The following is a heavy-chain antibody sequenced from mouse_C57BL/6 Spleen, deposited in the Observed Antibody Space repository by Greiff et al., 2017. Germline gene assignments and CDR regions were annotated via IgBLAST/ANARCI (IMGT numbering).Heavy chain of an antibody. CDR2: INPNYGTT. J-gene: IGHJ4*01. CDR1: GYSFTDYN. CDR3: ARSWKTVAEAMDY. D-gene: IGHD1-1*01. Sequence: EVKLMESGPELVKPGASVKISCKASGYSFTDYNMNWVKQSNGKSLEWIGVINPNYGTTSYNQKFKGKATLTVDQSSSTAYMQLNSLTSEDSAVYYCARSWKTVAEAMDYWGQGTSVTVSS. V-gene: IGHV1-39*01.